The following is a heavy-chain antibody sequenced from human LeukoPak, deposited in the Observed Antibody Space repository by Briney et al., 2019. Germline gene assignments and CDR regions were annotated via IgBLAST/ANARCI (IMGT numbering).Heavy chain of an antibody. J-gene: IGHJ4*02. D-gene: IGHD3-22*01. Sequence: SETLSLTCTVSGDSFTSSSYYWGWIRQPPGTGLEWIGEINHSGSTNYNPSLKSRVTISVDTSKNQFSLKLSSVTAADTAVYYCARKTYDSSGYYYYPPPYYFDYWGQGTLDTVSS. CDR3: ARKTYDSSGYYYYPPPYYFDY. CDR1: GDSFTSSSYY. CDR2: INHSGST. V-gene: IGHV4-39*07.